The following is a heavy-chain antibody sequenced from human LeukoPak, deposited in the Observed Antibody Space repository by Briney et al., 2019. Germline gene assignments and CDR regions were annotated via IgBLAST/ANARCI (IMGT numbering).Heavy chain of an antibody. Sequence: GGSLRLSCEASGLTFSGYWMHWVRQAPGKGLMWVSRVNADGSSTSYADSVKGRFTISRDNAKNTLYLQMNSLRAEDTAVYYCARDGLREFDYWGQGTLVTVSS. V-gene: IGHV3-74*01. CDR2: VNADGSST. J-gene: IGHJ4*02. CDR1: GLTFSGYW. CDR3: ARDGLREFDY. D-gene: IGHD5-12*01.